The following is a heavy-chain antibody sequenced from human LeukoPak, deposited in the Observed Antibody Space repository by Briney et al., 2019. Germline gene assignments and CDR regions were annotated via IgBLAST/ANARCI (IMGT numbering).Heavy chain of an antibody. CDR2: IYYSGST. D-gene: IGHD5-12*01. CDR1: GGSISSHY. Sequence: SETLSLTCTVSGGSISSHYWNWIRQPPGKGLEWIGYIYYSGSTNYNPSLNSRVTISVDTSKNQFSLKLNSVTAADTAVYYCARDSSGYDYFDYWGQGTLVTVSS. V-gene: IGHV4-59*11. J-gene: IGHJ4*02. CDR3: ARDSSGYDYFDY.